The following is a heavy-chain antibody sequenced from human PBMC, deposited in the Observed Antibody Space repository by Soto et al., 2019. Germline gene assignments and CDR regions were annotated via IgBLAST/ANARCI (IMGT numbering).Heavy chain of an antibody. CDR3: VRLVGNSWLDS. D-gene: IGHD2-2*01. CDR1: GYTFTGYY. J-gene: IGHJ5*01. CDR2: INPNSGGT. V-gene: IGHV1-2*04. Sequence: ASVKVSCKASGYTFTGYYMHWVRQAPGQGLEWMGWINPNSGGTNYAQKFQGWVTMTRDTSISTAYMELNSVTPDDTAVYYCVRLVGNSWLDSWGPGTLVTVSS.